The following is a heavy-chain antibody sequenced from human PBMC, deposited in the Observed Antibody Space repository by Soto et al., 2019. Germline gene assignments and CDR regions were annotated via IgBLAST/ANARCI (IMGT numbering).Heavy chain of an antibody. V-gene: IGHV1-18*01. D-gene: IGHD6-13*01. J-gene: IGHJ6*02. Sequence: ASVKVSCKASGYTFTSYGISWVRQAPGQGLEWMGWISAYNGNTNYAQKLQGRVTMTTDTSTSTAYMELRSLRSDDTAVYYCARDPGQSSSWYYYYYGMDVWGQGTTVTV. CDR2: ISAYNGNT. CDR3: ARDPGQSSSWYYYYYGMDV. CDR1: GYTFTSYG.